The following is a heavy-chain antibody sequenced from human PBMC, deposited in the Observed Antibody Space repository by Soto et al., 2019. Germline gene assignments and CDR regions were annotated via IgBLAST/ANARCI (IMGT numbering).Heavy chain of an antibody. CDR2: ISGSGGST. J-gene: IGHJ3*02. V-gene: IGHV3-23*01. Sequence: GGSLRLSCAASGFTFSSYAMSWVRQAPGKGLEWVSAISGSGGSTYYADSVKGRFTISRDNSKNTLYLQMNSLRAEDTAVYYCAKDLFMGVVVAATGSAFEIWGKGTMVTVSS. CDR3: AKDLFMGVVVAATGSAFEI. CDR1: GFTFSSYA. D-gene: IGHD2-15*01.